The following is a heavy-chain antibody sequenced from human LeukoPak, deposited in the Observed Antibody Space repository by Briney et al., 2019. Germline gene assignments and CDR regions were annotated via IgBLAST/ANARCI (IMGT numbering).Heavy chain of an antibody. CDR2: IYHSGST. CDR3: ARDEYYYGSGSYRYDY. V-gene: IGHV4-4*02. CDR1: GGSISSSNW. Sequence: SGTLSLTCAVSGGSISSSNWWSWVRQPPGKGLEWIGEIYHSGSTNYNPSLKSRVTMSVDTSKNQFSLKLKSVTAADTAVYYCARDEYYYGSGSYRYDYWGQGTLVTVSS. J-gene: IGHJ4*02. D-gene: IGHD3-10*01.